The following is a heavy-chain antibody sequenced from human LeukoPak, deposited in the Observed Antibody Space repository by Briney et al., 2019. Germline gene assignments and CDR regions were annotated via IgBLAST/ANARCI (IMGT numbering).Heavy chain of an antibody. J-gene: IGHJ4*02. CDR3: ARGRLWTRARFDY. V-gene: IGHV4-34*01. D-gene: IGHD3-10*01. CDR2: INHSGST. Sequence: SETLSLTCAVYGGSFSGYYWSWIRQPPGKGLEWIGEINHSGSTNYNPSLKSRVTISVDTSKNQFSLKLSSVPAADTVVYYCARGRLWTRARFDYWGQGTLVTVSS. CDR1: GGSFSGYY.